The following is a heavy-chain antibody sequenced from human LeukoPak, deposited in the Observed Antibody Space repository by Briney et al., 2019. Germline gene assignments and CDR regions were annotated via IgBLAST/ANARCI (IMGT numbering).Heavy chain of an antibody. CDR3: ARDPGYCSSTSCYKFFDY. Sequence: PGGSLRLSCAASGFTFSGYEMNWVRQAPGEGLEWVSYISTSGSTIYYADSVKGRFTVSRDNAKNSLYLQMNSLRAEDTADYYCARDPGYCSSTSCYKFFDYWGQGTLVTVSS. CDR2: ISTSGSTI. D-gene: IGHD2-2*02. J-gene: IGHJ4*02. V-gene: IGHV3-48*03. CDR1: GFTFSGYE.